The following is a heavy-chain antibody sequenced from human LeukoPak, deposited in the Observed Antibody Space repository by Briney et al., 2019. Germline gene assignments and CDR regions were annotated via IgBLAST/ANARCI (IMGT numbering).Heavy chain of an antibody. Sequence: GGPLGLSCAASGFTFSSYSMNWVRQAPGKGLEWVSSISSSSSYIYYADSVKGRFTISRDNAKNSLYLQMNSLRAEDTAVYYCARDWGPAMVRGAYDYWGQGTLVTVSS. J-gene: IGHJ4*02. D-gene: IGHD3-10*01. CDR1: GFTFSSYS. CDR3: ARDWGPAMVRGAYDY. CDR2: ISSSSSYI. V-gene: IGHV3-21*01.